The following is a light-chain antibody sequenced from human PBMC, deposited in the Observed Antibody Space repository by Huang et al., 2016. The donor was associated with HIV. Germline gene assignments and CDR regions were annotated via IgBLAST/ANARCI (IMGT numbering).Light chain of an antibody. Sequence: EIGLTQSPGTLSLSPGERATLSCRASQSVSSSYLAWYQQKPGQAPRLLIYGASSRATGIPDRFSGSGSGTDFTLTIGRLEPEDFAVYSCQQYGGSPWTFGQGTKVEIK. J-gene: IGKJ1*01. CDR3: QQYGGSPWT. V-gene: IGKV3-20*01. CDR2: GAS. CDR1: QSVSSSY.